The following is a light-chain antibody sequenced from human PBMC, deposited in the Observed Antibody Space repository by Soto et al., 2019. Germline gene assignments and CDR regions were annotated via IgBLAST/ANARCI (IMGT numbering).Light chain of an antibody. Sequence: EIVMTQSPATLSVSPGDGATLSCRVSQSVDSNLAWYQQKPGQAPRLLIHGASTRATGIPARFSGSGSGTEFTLTISSLQSEDFAVYYCQQYNNWPRTFGQGTKVDI. CDR3: QQYNNWPRT. CDR2: GAS. CDR1: QSVDSN. J-gene: IGKJ1*01. V-gene: IGKV3-15*01.